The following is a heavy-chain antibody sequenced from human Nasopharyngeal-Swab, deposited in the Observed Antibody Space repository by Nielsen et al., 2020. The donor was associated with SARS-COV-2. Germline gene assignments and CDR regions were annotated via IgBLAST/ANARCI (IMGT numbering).Heavy chain of an antibody. CDR1: QFAFGNYW. CDR2: IKQDGSEK. V-gene: IGHV3-7*01. D-gene: IGHD1-26*01. Sequence: GGSLRLSCVLSQFAFGNYWMSWVRQAPGKGPEWVANIKQDGSEKYYVDSVTGRFTISRDNAKNSLYLQMNSLRAEDTAVYHCVTGGSYYVYWGQGTLVTVSS. J-gene: IGHJ4*02. CDR3: VTGGSYYVY.